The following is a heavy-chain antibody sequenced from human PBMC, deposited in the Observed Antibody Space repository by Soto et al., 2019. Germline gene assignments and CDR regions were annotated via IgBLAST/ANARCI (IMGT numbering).Heavy chain of an antibody. V-gene: IGHV4-39*01. CDR2: IYYSGST. Sequence: SETLSLTCTVSGGSISSSSYYWGWIRQPPGKGLEWIGSIYYSGSTYYNPSLKSRVTISVDTSKNQFSLKLSSVTAADTAVYYCARVRFLEWLPRGYNWFDPWGQGTLVTVS. CDR1: GGSISSSSYY. D-gene: IGHD3-3*01. J-gene: IGHJ5*02. CDR3: ARVRFLEWLPRGYNWFDP.